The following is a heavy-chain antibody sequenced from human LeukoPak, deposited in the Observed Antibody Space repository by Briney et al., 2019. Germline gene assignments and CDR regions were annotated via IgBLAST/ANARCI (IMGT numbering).Heavy chain of an antibody. D-gene: IGHD6-19*01. CDR2: ISGSGGST. V-gene: IGHV3-23*01. Sequence: PGGSLRLSCTASGFTFSNYAISWVRQAPGKGLEWVSDISGSGGSTYYADSVKGRFTVSRDNSKNTLYLQVSSLRAEDTAVYYCAKPTWGDGDSSGWSAFDYWGQGTLVTVSS. J-gene: IGHJ4*02. CDR3: AKPTWGDGDSSGWSAFDY. CDR1: GFTFSNYA.